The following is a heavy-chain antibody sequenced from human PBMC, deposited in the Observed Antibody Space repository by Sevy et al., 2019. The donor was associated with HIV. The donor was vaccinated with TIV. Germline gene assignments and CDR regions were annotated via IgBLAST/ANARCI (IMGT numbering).Heavy chain of an antibody. CDR2: IIPIFGTA. V-gene: IGHV1-69*13. CDR1: GGTFSSYA. J-gene: IGHJ4*02. CDR3: VRQQAVRRYFDY. D-gene: IGHD6-13*01. Sequence: ASVKVSCKASGGTFSSYAISWVRQAPGQGLEWMGGIIPIFGTANYAQKFQGRVTITADESTSTAYMELSSLRSEDTAVYYCVRQQAVRRYFDYWGQGTLVTVSS.